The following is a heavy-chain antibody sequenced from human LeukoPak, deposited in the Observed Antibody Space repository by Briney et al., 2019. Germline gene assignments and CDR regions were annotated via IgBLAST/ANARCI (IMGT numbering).Heavy chain of an antibody. CDR2: ISRSSSNM. D-gene: IGHD5-18*01. J-gene: IGHJ4*02. CDR3: AKQKGLRGYSYGYDY. CDR1: GFTFSSYS. V-gene: IGHV3-21*04. Sequence: GGSLRLSCAASGFTFSSYSMNWVRQAPGKGLEWVSSISRSSSNMYYADSVEGRFTISRDNAKNSLYLQMNSLRAEDTALYYCAKQKGLRGYSYGYDYWGQGTLVTVSS.